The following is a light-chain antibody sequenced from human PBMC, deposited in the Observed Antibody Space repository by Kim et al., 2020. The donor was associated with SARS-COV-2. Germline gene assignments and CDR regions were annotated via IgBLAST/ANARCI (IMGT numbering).Light chain of an antibody. Sequence: KVTISCTGSSSNIGAGNEVHWYQQLPGTAPKLLIYGDIKRPSGVPDRFSGSKSGTSASLAITGLQTEDEADYYCQSYDNSLSGYVFGSGTKVTVL. J-gene: IGLJ1*01. CDR2: GDI. CDR1: SSNIGAGNE. V-gene: IGLV1-40*01. CDR3: QSYDNSLSGYV.